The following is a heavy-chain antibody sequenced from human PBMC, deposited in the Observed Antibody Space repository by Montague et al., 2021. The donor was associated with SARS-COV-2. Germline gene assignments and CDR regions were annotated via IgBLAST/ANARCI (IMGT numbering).Heavy chain of an antibody. CDR3: VHSYADYLFDY. D-gene: IGHD4-17*01. Sequence: PALVKPTQTLTLTCSFSGFSLRTSGGGVGWTRQPPGKALEWLAVIYWDDDKRYSPSLKSRLTITKDTSKNQVVLTMTNMDPVDTATYYCVHSYADYLFDYWGQGTLVTVSS. J-gene: IGHJ4*02. CDR2: IYWDDDK. CDR1: GFSLRTSGGG. V-gene: IGHV2-5*02.